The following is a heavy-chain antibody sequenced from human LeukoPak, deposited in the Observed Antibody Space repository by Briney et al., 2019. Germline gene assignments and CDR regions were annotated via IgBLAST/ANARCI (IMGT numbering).Heavy chain of an antibody. D-gene: IGHD4-17*01. V-gene: IGHV4-61*02. CDR2: ISTSET. CDR1: GDSISRGSYF. Sequence: SQTLSLTCTVSGDSISRGSYFWSWIRQPAGKGLEWIGRISTSETNDNPSLESRVTISIDTSKNQFSLKLSSVTAADTAVYYCARMRVSTVTYWGQGTLVTVSS. J-gene: IGHJ4*02. CDR3: ARMRVSTVTY.